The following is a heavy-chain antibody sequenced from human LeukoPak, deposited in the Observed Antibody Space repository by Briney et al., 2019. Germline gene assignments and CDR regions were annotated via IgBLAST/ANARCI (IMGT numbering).Heavy chain of an antibody. V-gene: IGHV3-13*01. J-gene: IGHJ5*02. CDR1: GFTFSSYY. CDR3: ARGVYYVWDL. D-gene: IGHD3-10*02. CDR2: IGTAGDT. Sequence: GGSLRLSCAASGFTFSSYYMHWVRQATGKGLEWVLAIGTAGDTYYPGSVKGGFTISRENAKNTFYLQMNSLRAGDTAVYYCARGVYYVWDLWGQGTLVTASS.